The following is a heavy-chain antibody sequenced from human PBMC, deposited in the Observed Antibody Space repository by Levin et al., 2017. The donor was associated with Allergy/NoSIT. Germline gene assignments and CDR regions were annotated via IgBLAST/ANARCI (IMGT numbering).Heavy chain of an antibody. J-gene: IGHJ2*01. CDR2: ISGSGGGT. V-gene: IGHV3-23*01. Sequence: GESLKISCAASGFTFSSYAMSWVRQAPGKGLEWVSSISGSGGGTYYADSVKGRFTISRDNSKNTLYLQMNSLRAEDTAVYYCAKRAQVAATLGWYFDLWGRGTLVTVSS. CDR1: GFTFSSYA. D-gene: IGHD2-15*01. CDR3: AKRAQVAATLGWYFDL.